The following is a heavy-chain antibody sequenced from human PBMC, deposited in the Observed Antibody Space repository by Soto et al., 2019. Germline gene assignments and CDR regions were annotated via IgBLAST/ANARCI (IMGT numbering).Heavy chain of an antibody. CDR2: ISSSSSYI. V-gene: IGHV3-21*01. J-gene: IGHJ4*02. D-gene: IGHD6-19*01. CDR3: ARDLKYSSGWFDY. Sequence: WIRQSPGKGLEWVSSISSSSSYIYYADSVKGRFTISRDNAKNSLYLQMNSLRAEDTAVYYCARDLKYSSGWFDYWGQGTLVTVSS.